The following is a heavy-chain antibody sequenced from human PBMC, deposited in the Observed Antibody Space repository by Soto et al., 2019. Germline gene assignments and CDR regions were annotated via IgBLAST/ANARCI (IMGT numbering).Heavy chain of an antibody. V-gene: IGHV3-7*01. D-gene: IGHD3-9*01. CDR2: IKQDGSET. Sequence: GGSLRLSCAASGFTFSSYWMNWVRQAPGKGLEWVASIKQDGSETFYVDSVKVRFTISRDNAKNSLFLQMNSLRAEDTAVYYCGSPVFDSDWLLLPRWGQGTRVTVSS. CDR3: GSPVFDSDWLLLPR. J-gene: IGHJ4*02. CDR1: GFTFSSYW.